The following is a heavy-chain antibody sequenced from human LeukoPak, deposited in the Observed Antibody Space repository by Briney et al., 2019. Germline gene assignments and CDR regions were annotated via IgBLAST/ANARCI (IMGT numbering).Heavy chain of an antibody. Sequence: ASVKVSCKASGYTFTSYDINWVRQATGQGLEWMGWMNPNSGNTGYAQKFQGRVTMTTDTSTSTAYMELRSLRSDDTAVYYCAKSNYYGSGSSNAFDIWGQGTMVTVSS. CDR2: MNPNSGNT. D-gene: IGHD3-10*01. J-gene: IGHJ3*02. CDR1: GYTFTSYD. V-gene: IGHV1-8*01. CDR3: AKSNYYGSGSSNAFDI.